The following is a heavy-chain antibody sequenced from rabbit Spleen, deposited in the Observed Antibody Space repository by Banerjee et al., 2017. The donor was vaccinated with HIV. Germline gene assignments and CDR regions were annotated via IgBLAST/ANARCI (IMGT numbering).Heavy chain of an antibody. V-gene: IGHV1S7*01. D-gene: IGHD1-1*01. J-gene: IGHJ4*01. CDR3: VRGASGSGYYSL. Sequence: QLEESAGGLVQPGGSLKLSCKASGFDFSNYGVTWVRQAPGKGLEWIGIIYAAKGSTDYASWVNGRFTISSDNAQNTLYLQLHSLTAADTATYFCVRGASGSGYYSLWGQGTLVTVS. CDR2: IYAAKGST. CDR1: GFDFSNYG.